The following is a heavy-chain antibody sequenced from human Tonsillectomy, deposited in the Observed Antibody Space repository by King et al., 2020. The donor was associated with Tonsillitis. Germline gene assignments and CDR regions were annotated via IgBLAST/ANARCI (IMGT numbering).Heavy chain of an antibody. D-gene: IGHD6-19*01. CDR3: ARVFSSGWYWGYYYYYYMDV. V-gene: IGHV4-39*01. J-gene: IGHJ6*03. Sequence: QLQESGPGLVKPWETLSLTCTVYGGSIASSSYYWGWIRQPPGKGLDWIGSIFFSGSPYYNPALKSRVINSVDTSKNQFALKLNSVTAADTAVYYCARVFSSGWYWGYYYYYYMDVWGKGTTVTVSS. CDR2: IFFSGSP. CDR1: GGSIASSSYY.